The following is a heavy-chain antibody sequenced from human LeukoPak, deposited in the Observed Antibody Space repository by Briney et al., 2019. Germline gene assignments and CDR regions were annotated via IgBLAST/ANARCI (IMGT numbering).Heavy chain of an antibody. CDR2: INTNTGNP. Sequence: GASVKVSCKTSGYTFTSYYISWVRQAPGQGLQWMGWINTNTGNPTYAQGFTGRYVFSLDTSVSTAYLQISGLTADDTAVYFCGRDPRLGIRGYTYGYIEYWGQGTLVTVSS. CDR1: GYTFTSYY. D-gene: IGHD5-18*01. V-gene: IGHV7-4-1*02. J-gene: IGHJ4*02. CDR3: GRDPRLGIRGYTYGYIEY.